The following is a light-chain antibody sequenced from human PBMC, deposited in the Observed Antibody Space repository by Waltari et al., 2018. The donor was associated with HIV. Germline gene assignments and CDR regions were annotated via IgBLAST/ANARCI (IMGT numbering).Light chain of an antibody. J-gene: IGLJ3*02. CDR2: SNI. V-gene: IGLV1-44*01. Sequence: QSVLPQPPSASGTPGQRVTTSCSGRSSNFGSNTVNCYQQLPGTAPKRLIYSNIQLPSGVPDRFSGSKSGTSASLAISGLQSDDEADYYCAAWDDSLNGLWVFGGGTKLTVL. CDR1: SSNFGSNT. CDR3: AAWDDSLNGLWV.